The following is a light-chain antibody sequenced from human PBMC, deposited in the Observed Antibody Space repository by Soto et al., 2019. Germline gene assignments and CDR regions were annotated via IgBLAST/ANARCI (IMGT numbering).Light chain of an antibody. J-gene: IGKJ3*01. V-gene: IGKV3-20*01. CDR1: QSVSSSY. Sequence: EIVLTQSPGTLSVSPGERVTHSCRASQSVSSSYLAWYQQRPGQAPRLLIFGASYRATGIPDRFSGSGSGTDFTLTISRLEPEDFAVYYCQQYSSSPPEFTFGPGTKVDGK. CDR3: QQYSSSPPEFT. CDR2: GAS.